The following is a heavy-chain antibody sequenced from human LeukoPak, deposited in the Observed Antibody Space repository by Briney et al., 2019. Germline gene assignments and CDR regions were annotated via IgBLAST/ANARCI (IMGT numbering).Heavy chain of an antibody. Sequence: GGSLRLSCAASGFTLSNAWMSWVRPAPGKGLEWVGRIKSKTEGGTTNYAPPVKGRFTISRDDSKSTLYMQMNSLKTEDTAVYYCTTEPVAGAGTFDYWGEGTLVTASS. J-gene: IGHJ4*02. CDR3: TTEPVAGAGTFDY. V-gene: IGHV3-15*01. CDR2: IKSKTEGGTT. CDR1: GFTLSNAW. D-gene: IGHD6-19*01.